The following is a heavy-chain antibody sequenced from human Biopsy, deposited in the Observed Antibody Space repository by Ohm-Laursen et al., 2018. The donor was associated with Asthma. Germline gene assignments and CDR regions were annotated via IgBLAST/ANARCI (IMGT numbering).Heavy chain of an antibody. CDR1: GFTFGDYW. V-gene: IGHV3-7*03. J-gene: IGHJ4*02. CDR2: IKHDGSEN. Sequence: SLRLSCTASGFTFGDYWMSWVRQVPGRGLEWVANIKHDGSENNHVDSLKGRFTISRDNAKNSLYLQMNSLRAEDTAVYYCASDLGGHYYDSSGYSSDYWGQGTLVTVSS. CDR3: ASDLGGHYYDSSGYSSDY. D-gene: IGHD3-22*01.